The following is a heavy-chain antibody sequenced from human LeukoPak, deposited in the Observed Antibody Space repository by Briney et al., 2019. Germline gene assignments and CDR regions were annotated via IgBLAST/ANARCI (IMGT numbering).Heavy chain of an antibody. CDR2: ISGDGGST. CDR1: GFTFDDYA. CDR3: AKGYSSSWYVGY. V-gene: IGHV3-43*02. J-gene: IGHJ4*02. D-gene: IGHD6-13*01. Sequence: GGSLRLSCEGSGFTFDDYAMHWVRQAPGKGLEWVSLISGDGGSTYYADSVKGRFTISRDNSKNSLYLQMNSLRTEDTALYYCAKGYSSSWYVGYWGQGTLVTVSS.